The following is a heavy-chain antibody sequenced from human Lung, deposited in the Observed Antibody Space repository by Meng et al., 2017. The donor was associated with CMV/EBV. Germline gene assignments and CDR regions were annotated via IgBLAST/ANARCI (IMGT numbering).Heavy chain of an antibody. CDR2: IEQDGSEK. Sequence: GEXXKISCAGSGLTTISNYWMSWVRQAPGKELEWLANIEQDGSEKYYVDSVRGRFTISRDNTKKSLYLQMSSLRAKDTAVYYCAREGRDLAYWGQGTRVTVYS. V-gene: IGHV3-7*01. J-gene: IGHJ4*02. CDR3: AREGRDLAY. CDR1: GLTTISNYW.